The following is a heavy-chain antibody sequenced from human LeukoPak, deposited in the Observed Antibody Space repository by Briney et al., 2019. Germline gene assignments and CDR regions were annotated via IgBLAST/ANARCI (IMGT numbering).Heavy chain of an antibody. J-gene: IGHJ5*02. Sequence: GGSLRLSCAASGFTFSSYAMCWVRQAPGKGLGWVSAISGSGGSTYHADSVKGRFTISSDNSKNTLYLQMNSLRAEDTAVYYCAKAPVYYYGSGSYWFDPWGQGTLVTVSS. CDR2: ISGSGGST. CDR1: GFTFSSYA. V-gene: IGHV3-23*01. D-gene: IGHD3-10*01. CDR3: AKAPVYYYGSGSYWFDP.